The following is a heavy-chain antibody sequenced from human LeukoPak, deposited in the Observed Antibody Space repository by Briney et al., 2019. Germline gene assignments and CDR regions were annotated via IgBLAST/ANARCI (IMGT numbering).Heavy chain of an antibody. CDR2: IYPADSDT. Sequence: GESLKISCKGFGYSFTTYWISWVRQMPGKGLEWMGIIYPADSDTKYSPSFQGQVTISVDKSSNTAYLKWSSLQASDTAMYYCARSYDSSGYYVGLDYWGQGTLVTVSS. D-gene: IGHD3-22*01. CDR3: ARSYDSSGYYVGLDY. CDR1: GYSFTTYW. J-gene: IGHJ4*02. V-gene: IGHV5-51*01.